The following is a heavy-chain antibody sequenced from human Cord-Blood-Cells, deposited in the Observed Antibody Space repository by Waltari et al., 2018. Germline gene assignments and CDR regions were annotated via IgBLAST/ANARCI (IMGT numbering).Heavy chain of an antibody. CDR3: ARDSPADSFDY. CDR1: TFTSYA. CDR2: INAGNGNT. Sequence: TFTSYAMHWVRQAPGQRLEWMGWINAGNGNTKHSQKFQGRVTITRDTSASTAYMELSSLRSEDTAVYYCARDSPADSFDYWGQGTLVTVSS. V-gene: IGHV1-3*01. D-gene: IGHD2-2*01. J-gene: IGHJ4*02.